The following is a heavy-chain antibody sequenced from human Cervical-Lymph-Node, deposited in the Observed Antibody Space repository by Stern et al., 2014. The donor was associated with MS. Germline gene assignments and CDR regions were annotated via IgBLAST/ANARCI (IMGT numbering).Heavy chain of an antibody. V-gene: IGHV2-70*04. CDR2: IDWNDNT. CDR3: TRMMGSGYRHYFDY. Sequence: QVTLRESGPALVKPTQTLTLTCTFSGFSLVTSGVRVSWIRQPPGKALEWLARIDWNDNTFYHTSLMTRLTISKDTSKNQVVLTMTNVDPVDTATYYCTRMMGSGYRHYFDYWGQGTPVTVS. CDR1: GFSLVTSGVR. D-gene: IGHD3-3*01. J-gene: IGHJ4*02.